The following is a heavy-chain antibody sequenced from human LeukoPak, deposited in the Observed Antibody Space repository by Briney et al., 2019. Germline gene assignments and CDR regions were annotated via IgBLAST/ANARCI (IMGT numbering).Heavy chain of an antibody. CDR3: AGYGGDWNFDFDS. J-gene: IGHJ4*02. V-gene: IGHV4-34*01. CDR2: ITYRRSA. D-gene: IGHD2-21*01. CDR1: GGSLGIYY. Sequence: SETLSLTCAVYGGSLGIYYWMFVRQPPGKGLHWIGEITYRRSADYNPSLKSRASITIDASQRQISLKLTSVTAADTAVYYCAGYGGDWNFDFDSWGQGTLVSVSP.